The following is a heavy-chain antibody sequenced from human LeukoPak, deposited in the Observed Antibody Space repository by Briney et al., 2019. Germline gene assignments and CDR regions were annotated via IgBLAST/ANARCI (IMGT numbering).Heavy chain of an antibody. D-gene: IGHD3-22*01. Sequence: ASVKVSCKASGYTLTSYGISWVRQAPGQGLEWMGWISAYNGNTNYAQKFQGRVTMTTDTSTSTAYMELRSLRSDDTAVFYCARVILFQDYYDSSGYYYWFDPWGQGTLVTASS. CDR3: ARVILFQDYYDSSGYYYWFDP. CDR1: GYTLTSYG. V-gene: IGHV1-18*01. CDR2: ISAYNGNT. J-gene: IGHJ5*02.